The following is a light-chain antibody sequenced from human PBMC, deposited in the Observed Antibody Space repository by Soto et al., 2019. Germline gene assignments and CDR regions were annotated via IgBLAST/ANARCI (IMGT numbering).Light chain of an antibody. Sequence: IVMTQSPATLSVSPGERATLSCRASQSVSSNLAWYQQKPGQTPRILIYGASTRATGIPARFSGSGSGTEFTPTITTPQSKDVPVYYCQQYNNWPPYTFGGGTKVEIK. V-gene: IGKV3-15*01. CDR2: GAS. J-gene: IGKJ4*01. CDR1: QSVSSN. CDR3: QQYNNWPPYT.